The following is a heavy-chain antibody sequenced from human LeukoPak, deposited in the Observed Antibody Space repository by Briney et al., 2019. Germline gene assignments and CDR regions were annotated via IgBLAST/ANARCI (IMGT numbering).Heavy chain of an antibody. Sequence: SETLSLTCTVSGGSISSYYWSWIRQPPGKGLEWIGYIYYSGSTNYNPSLKSRVTISVDTSKNQFSLKLSSVTAADTAVYYCARDGIAVAGRAFDYWGQGTLVTVSS. CDR3: ARDGIAVAGRAFDY. CDR1: GGSISSYY. CDR2: IYYSGST. V-gene: IGHV4-59*12. J-gene: IGHJ4*02. D-gene: IGHD6-19*01.